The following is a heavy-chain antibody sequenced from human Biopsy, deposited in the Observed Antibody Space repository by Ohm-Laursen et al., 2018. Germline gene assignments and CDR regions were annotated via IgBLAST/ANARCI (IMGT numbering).Heavy chain of an antibody. V-gene: IGHV1-46*01. CDR3: ARNTGWYGDLYYFDY. J-gene: IGHJ4*02. D-gene: IGHD6-19*01. Sequence: ASVKVSCRASGYSFTSYYMHWVRQAPGQGLEWMGMINPSGSTTSYPQIFQGRVTMTRDTSKSTVYMELSSLRSADTAVYFCARNTGWYGDLYYFDYWGQGTLVTVSS. CDR1: GYSFTSYY. CDR2: INPSGSTT.